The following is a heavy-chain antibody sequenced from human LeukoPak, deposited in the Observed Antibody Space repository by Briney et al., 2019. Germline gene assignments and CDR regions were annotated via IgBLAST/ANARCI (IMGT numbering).Heavy chain of an antibody. CDR1: GYTFTGYY. Sequence: ASVKVSCKASGYTFTGYYMHWVRQAPGQGLEWMGRINPNSGGTNYAQKFQGRVTMTRDTSISTAYMELSRLRSDETAVYYCARDLGYCSGGSCSDRLYYYYYMDVWGKGTTVTVS. CDR2: INPNSGGT. D-gene: IGHD2-15*01. CDR3: ARDLGYCSGGSCSDRLYYYYYMDV. V-gene: IGHV1-2*06. J-gene: IGHJ6*03.